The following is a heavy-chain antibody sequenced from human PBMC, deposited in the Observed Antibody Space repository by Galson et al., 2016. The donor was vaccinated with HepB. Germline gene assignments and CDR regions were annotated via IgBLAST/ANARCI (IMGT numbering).Heavy chain of an antibody. J-gene: IGHJ4*02. Sequence: SLRLSCAASGFTFEDYWMSWVRQAPGKGLEWVADIKEDGSEKFYLDSVKGRFTISRDNAKTSLFLQMNSLVAEDTAVYYCGRDGTGPSSAWGIADYWGQGTLVTVSS. CDR3: GRDGTGPSSAWGIADY. V-gene: IGHV3-7*03. CDR2: IKEDGSEK. D-gene: IGHD6-19*01. CDR1: GFTFEDYW.